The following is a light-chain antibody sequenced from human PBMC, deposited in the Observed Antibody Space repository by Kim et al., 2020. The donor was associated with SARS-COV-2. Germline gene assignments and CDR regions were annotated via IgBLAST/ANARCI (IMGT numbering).Light chain of an antibody. J-gene: IGLJ3*02. CDR3: AVWDNSLSGRV. Sequence: QSVLTQPPSASGTPGQRVTISCSGSSSNIGANYVYWYQQLPGTAPKLLIYRNNQRPSGVPDRSSGSKSGTSASLAISGLRSEDEADYYCAVWDNSLSGRVFGGGTQLTVL. CDR2: RNN. V-gene: IGLV1-47*01. CDR1: SSNIGANY.